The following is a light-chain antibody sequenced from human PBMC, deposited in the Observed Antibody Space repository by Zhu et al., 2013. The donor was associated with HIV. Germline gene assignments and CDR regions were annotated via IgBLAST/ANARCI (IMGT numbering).Light chain of an antibody. Sequence: VVMTQSPLSLPVTLGQPASISCRASQSLVDRDGNTYLNWFQQRPGQSPRRLIYKISNRDSGVPDRFSGSGSGTDFILKISRVEAEDVGVYYCMQGTYWPTFGQGTRLEIK. V-gene: IGKV2-30*01. CDR2: KIS. CDR3: MQGTYWPT. CDR1: QSLVDRDGNTY. J-gene: IGKJ5*01.